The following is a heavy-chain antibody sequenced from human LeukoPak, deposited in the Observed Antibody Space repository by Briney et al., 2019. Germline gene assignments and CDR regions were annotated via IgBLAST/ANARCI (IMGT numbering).Heavy chain of an antibody. CDR1: GFTLSSNY. D-gene: IGHD5-12*01. Sequence: GGSLRLSCAASGFTLSSNYMSWVRQAPGKGLEWVSYISSSSSTIYYADSVKGRFTISRDNAKNSLYLQMNSLRAADTAVYYCASDIVALEFDYWGQGTLVTVSS. CDR3: ASDIVALEFDY. J-gene: IGHJ4*02. CDR2: ISSSSSTI. V-gene: IGHV3-48*01.